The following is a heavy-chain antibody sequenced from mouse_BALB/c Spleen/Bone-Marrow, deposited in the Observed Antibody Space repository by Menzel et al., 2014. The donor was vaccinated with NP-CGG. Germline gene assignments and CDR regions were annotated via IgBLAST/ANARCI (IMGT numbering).Heavy chain of an antibody. CDR3: ARRRDYDYFDY. CDR2: ISSGGSYT. V-gene: IGHV5-6*01. CDR1: GFTFSSYG. Sequence: EVQLVESGGDLVKPGGSLKLSCAASGFTFSSYGMSWVRQIPDKRLEWAATISSGGSYTFYPDSVKGRFTISRDNAKNTLNLQMTSPKSEDTAMYYCARRRDYDYFDYWGQGTTLTVSS. J-gene: IGHJ2*01. D-gene: IGHD2-4*01.